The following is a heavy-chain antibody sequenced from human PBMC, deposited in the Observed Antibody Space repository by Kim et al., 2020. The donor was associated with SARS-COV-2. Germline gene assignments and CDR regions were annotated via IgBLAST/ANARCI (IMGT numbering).Heavy chain of an antibody. CDR2: LHSNGAS. CDR3: AGESGICTTEHCRFELDY. D-gene: IGHD2-8*01. CDR1: GGSINIPF. J-gene: IGHJ4*02. V-gene: IGHV4-59*11. Sequence: SETLSLTCTVSGGSINIPFWTWIRQPPGKGLEWIGYLHSNGASNYNSSLSSRLSMSPDTSQNQFSLKLTSVTAADTAVYYCAGESGICTTEHCRFELDYWGQGAQVTVSS.